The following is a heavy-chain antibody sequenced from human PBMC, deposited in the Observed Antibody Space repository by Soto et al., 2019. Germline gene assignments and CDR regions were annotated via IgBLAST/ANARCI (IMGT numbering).Heavy chain of an antibody. D-gene: IGHD3-22*01. Sequence: ASVKVSCKASGYTFTSYAMHWVRQAPGQRLEWMGWINAGNGNTKYSQKFQGRVTITRDTSASTAYMELSSLRSEDTAVYYCARLYYYDSSGYYYGGTYNWFDPWGQGTLVTV. CDR1: GYTFTSYA. CDR3: ARLYYYDSSGYYYGGTYNWFDP. J-gene: IGHJ5*02. CDR2: INAGNGNT. V-gene: IGHV1-3*01.